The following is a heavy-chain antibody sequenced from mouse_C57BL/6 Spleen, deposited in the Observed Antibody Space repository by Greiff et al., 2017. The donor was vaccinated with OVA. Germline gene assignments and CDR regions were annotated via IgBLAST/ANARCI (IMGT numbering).Heavy chain of an antibody. J-gene: IGHJ4*01. V-gene: IGHV10-1*01. Sequence: EVMLVESGGGLVQPKGSLKLSCAASGFSFNTYAMNWVRQAPGKGLEWVARIRSKSNNYATYYADSVKDRFTISRDDSESMLYLQMNNLKTEDTAMYYCVRHGGYYAMDYWGQGTSVTVSS. CDR3: VRHGGYYAMDY. CDR2: IRSKSNNYAT. CDR1: GFSFNTYA.